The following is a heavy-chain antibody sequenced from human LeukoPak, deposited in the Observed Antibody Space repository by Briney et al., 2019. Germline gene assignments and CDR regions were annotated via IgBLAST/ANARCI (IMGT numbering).Heavy chain of an antibody. Sequence: GGSLRLSCAASGFTFTSYSMNWVRQAPGKGLEWVSYISTASSTIYYADPVKGRFTISRDNSKNTLYLQMNSLRVEDTAVYYCARMRGRYCSSNGCYVEYWGQGALVTVSS. CDR3: ARMRGRYCSSNGCYVEY. CDR1: GFTFTSYS. CDR2: ISTASSTI. J-gene: IGHJ4*02. D-gene: IGHD2-2*01. V-gene: IGHV3-48*04.